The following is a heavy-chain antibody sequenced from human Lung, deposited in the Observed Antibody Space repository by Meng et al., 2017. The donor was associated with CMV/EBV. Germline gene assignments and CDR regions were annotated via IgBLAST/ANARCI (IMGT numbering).Heavy chain of an antibody. J-gene: IGHJ4*02. CDR1: GFIFSNYA. D-gene: IGHD3-16*01. V-gene: IGHV3-23*01. CDR3: AKKGGDGALHYFDY. Sequence: LSLTXAASGFIFSNYAMSWVRQAPGKGLEWISFMSGSGSMMFYVDSVRGRFTISRDSSKNTLYLQMNSLRAEDTAVYYCAKKGGDGALHYFDYWGQGTLVTVSS. CDR2: MSGSGSMM.